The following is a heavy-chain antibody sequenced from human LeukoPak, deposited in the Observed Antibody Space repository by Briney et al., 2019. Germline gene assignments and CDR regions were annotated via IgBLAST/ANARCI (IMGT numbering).Heavy chain of an antibody. D-gene: IGHD6-13*01. Sequence: GGSLRLSCAASGFTFSNTWMSWVRQAPGKGLEWVGRTKSKTDGGTTDYAAPVKGRFTISRDDSKNTLYLQMNSLKTEDTGVYYCITESWGLDKWDQGTLVTVSS. V-gene: IGHV3-15*01. CDR1: GFTFSNTW. CDR3: ITESWGLDK. CDR2: TKSKTDGGTT. J-gene: IGHJ4*02.